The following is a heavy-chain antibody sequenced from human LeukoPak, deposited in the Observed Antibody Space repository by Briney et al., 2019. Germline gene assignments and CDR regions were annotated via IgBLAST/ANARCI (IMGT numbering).Heavy chain of an antibody. V-gene: IGHV1-69*06. Sequence: ASVKVSCKASGYSFNSQGMNWVRQAPGQGLEWMGGIIPIFGTANYAQKFQGRVTITADKSTSTAYMELSSLRSEDTAVYYCASSAAARNYYYYMDVWGKGTTVTVSS. J-gene: IGHJ6*03. CDR3: ASSAAARNYYYYMDV. D-gene: IGHD6-13*01. CDR2: IIPIFGTA. CDR1: GYSFNSQG.